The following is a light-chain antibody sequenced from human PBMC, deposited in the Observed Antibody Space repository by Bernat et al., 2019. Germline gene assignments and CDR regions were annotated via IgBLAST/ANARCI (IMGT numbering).Light chain of an antibody. CDR3: IQTVEFPLT. J-gene: IGKJ4*01. CDR2: EVS. Sequence: DIVMTQTPLSLSVTPGQPASISCKSSQSLVFGDGKTYLYWFLQKPGQPPQFLIYEVSNRFSGVSDRLSGSGSGTDFTLKISRVEADDVGIYYCIQTVEFPLTVGGGTRVEIK. V-gene: IGKV2D-29*01. CDR1: QSLVFGDGKTY.